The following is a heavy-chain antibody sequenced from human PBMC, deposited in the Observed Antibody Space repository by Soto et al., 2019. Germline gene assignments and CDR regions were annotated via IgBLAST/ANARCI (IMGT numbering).Heavy chain of an antibody. CDR2: IKQYGSEK. CDR3: ARRRGYYGTFDY. Sequence: PGWSLRLSCASSGFTFSNYWMSWVRQAPGKGLEWVANIKQYGSEKYYVDSVKGRFTISRDNAKNSLYLQMNSLRAEDTAVYFCARRRGYYGTFDYWGQGTLVTVSS. CDR1: GFTFSNYW. J-gene: IGHJ4*02. D-gene: IGHD3-22*01. V-gene: IGHV3-7*03.